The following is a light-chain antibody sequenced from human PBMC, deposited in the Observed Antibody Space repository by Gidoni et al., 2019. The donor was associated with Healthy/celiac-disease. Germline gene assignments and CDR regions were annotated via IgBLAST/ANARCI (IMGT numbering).Light chain of an antibody. CDR2: EVS. J-gene: IGLJ2*01. V-gene: IGLV2-8*01. Sequence: QSALTQPPSASGSPGQSVPISCTGTSSDVGGYNDVSWYQQHPGKVPKLMIYEVSTRPAGVPDRFSGSKSGNTVSLTVSGLQAEDEADYYCSSYAGSNNLVFGGGTKLTVL. CDR1: SSDVGGYND. CDR3: SSYAGSNNLV.